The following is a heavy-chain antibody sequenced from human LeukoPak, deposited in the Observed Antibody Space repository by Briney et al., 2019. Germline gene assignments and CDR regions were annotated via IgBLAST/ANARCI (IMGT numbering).Heavy chain of an antibody. CDR1: GFTFDDYA. V-gene: IGHV3-43*02. J-gene: IGHJ3*02. Sequence: GGSLRLSCAASGFTFDDYAMHWVRQAPGKGLEWVSLISGDGGSTYYADSVKGRFTISRDNGKNSLYLQMNSLRTEDTALYYCAKDIGSYAPTTQYFDIWGQGTMVTVSS. D-gene: IGHD1-26*01. CDR2: ISGDGGST. CDR3: AKDIGSYAPTTQYFDI.